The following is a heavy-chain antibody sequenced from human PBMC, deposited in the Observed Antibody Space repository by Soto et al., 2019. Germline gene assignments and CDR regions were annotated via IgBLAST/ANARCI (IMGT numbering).Heavy chain of an antibody. J-gene: IGHJ3*02. CDR2: IHSDGSST. D-gene: IGHD3-10*01. CDR1: GFTFSYYW. CDR3: ASGDRGAFDI. V-gene: IGHV3-74*01. Sequence: EVQLVESGGGLVQPGESLRLSCAASGFTFSYYWMHWVRQAPGKGLVWVSRIHSDGSSTTYADSVKGRFTISRDNARNTVYLQMNSLRVADTAVYYCASGDRGAFDIWGQGTVVTVSS.